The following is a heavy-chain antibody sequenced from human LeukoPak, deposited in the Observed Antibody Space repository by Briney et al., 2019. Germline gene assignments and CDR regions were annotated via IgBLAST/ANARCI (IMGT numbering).Heavy chain of an antibody. D-gene: IGHD3-10*01. V-gene: IGHV4-34*01. J-gene: IGHJ5*02. Sequence: SETLSLTCAVYGGSFSGYYWSWIRQPPGKGLEWIGEINHSGSTNYNPSLKSRVTMSVDTSKNQFSLKLSSVTAADTAVYYCARGVVRGVIIILVWFDPWGQGTLVTVSS. CDR2: INHSGST. CDR3: ARGVVRGVIIILVWFDP. CDR1: GGSFSGYY.